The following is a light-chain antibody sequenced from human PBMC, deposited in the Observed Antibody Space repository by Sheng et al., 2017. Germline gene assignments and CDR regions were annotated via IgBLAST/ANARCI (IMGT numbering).Light chain of an antibody. J-gene: IGLJ3*02. Sequence: QSVLTQPPSVSGAPGQRVTISCTGSSSNIGAGYDVHWYQQXPGTAPNSSYMVTTIGLRGPCPISGSKSGTSASLAISGLQAEDEADYYCQSYDSSVSGSWVFGGGTKLTVL. CDR1: SSNIGAGYD. CDR2: VTT. CDR3: QSYDSSVSGSWV. V-gene: IGLV1-40*01.